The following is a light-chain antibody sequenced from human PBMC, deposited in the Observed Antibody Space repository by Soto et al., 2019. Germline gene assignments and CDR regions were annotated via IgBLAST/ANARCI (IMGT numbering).Light chain of an antibody. Sequence: QSVLTQPPSVSGAPGQRVTISCTGSSSNIGAGYDVHWYQQLPGTAPKLLMYGNSNRPSGVPDRFSGSKSGTSASLAITGLQAEDEADYYCQSYDSSLSGSVVFGGGTQLTVL. V-gene: IGLV1-40*01. CDR1: SSNIGAGYD. CDR2: GNS. CDR3: QSYDSSLSGSVV. J-gene: IGLJ2*01.